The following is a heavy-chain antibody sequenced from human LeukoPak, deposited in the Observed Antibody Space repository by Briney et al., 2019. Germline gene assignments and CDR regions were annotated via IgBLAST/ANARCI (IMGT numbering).Heavy chain of an antibody. CDR1: GFTFSSYA. CDR2: ISGSGGST. V-gene: IGHV3-23*01. CDR3: AKMSGYDFYYYYGMDV. Sequence: GGSLRLSCAASGFTFSSYAMSWVRQAPGKGLEWVSAISGSGGSTYYADSVKGRFTISRDNSKNTLYLQMNSLRAEDTAVYYCAKMSGYDFYYYYGMDVWGQGTRSPSP. J-gene: IGHJ6*02. D-gene: IGHD5-12*01.